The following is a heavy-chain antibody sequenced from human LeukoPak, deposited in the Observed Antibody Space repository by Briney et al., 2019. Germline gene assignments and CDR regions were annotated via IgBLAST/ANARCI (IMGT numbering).Heavy chain of an antibody. J-gene: IGHJ4*02. V-gene: IGHV1-24*01. CDR2: FDPEDGET. D-gene: IGHD3-16*01. Sequence: ASVKVSCKVSGYTLTELSMHWVRQAPGKGLEWMGGFDPEDGETIYAQKFQGRVTMTEDTSTDTAYMELSGLRSEDTAVYYCATSMGENGISIDYWGQGTLVTVSS. CDR3: ATSMGENGISIDY. CDR1: GYTLTELS.